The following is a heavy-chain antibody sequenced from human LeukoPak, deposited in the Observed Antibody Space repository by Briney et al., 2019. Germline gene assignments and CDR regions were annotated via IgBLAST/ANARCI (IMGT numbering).Heavy chain of an antibody. CDR2: FNPESGGT. CDR3: ASALNSRSSSC. J-gene: IGHJ4*02. Sequence: ASVKASCKASGYRFTDYYMHWVRQAPGQGLEWMGWFNPESGGTNYAQKFQGRVTMTTDTTISTAYMELTRLRSDDTAVYYCASALNSRSSSCWGQGTRVTVSS. CDR1: GYRFTDYY. D-gene: IGHD6-13*01. V-gene: IGHV1-2*02.